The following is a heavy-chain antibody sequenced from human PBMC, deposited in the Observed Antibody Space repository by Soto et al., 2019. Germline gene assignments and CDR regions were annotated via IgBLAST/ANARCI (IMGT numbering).Heavy chain of an antibody. V-gene: IGHV1-46*01. J-gene: IGHJ4*02. D-gene: IGHD3-10*01. CDR1: GYTFTSYN. CDR3: ARAGAGYFDY. CDR2: INPSVGST. Sequence: QVQLVQSGAEVRKPGASVKVSCKASGYTFTSYNMHWVRQAPGQGLEWMGVINPSVGSTSYAQKFQGRVPMTRDTSTSTVYMELSSLRSEDTAVYYCARAGAGYFDYWGQGTLVTVSS.